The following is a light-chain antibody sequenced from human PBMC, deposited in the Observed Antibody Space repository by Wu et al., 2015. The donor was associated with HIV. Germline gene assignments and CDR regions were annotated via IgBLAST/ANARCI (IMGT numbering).Light chain of an antibody. CDR3: QQRRSWPPVT. J-gene: IGKJ5*01. CDR1: QGVGNS. V-gene: IGKV3-11*01. CDR2: DAS. Sequence: EIVSTQSPATLSLSPGERATLSCRASQGVGNSLAWYQHKPGQPPRLLISDASKRAPGIPARFSGTGSGTDFTLTISRVETEDFAVYYCQQRRSWPPVTFGQGTRLDIK.